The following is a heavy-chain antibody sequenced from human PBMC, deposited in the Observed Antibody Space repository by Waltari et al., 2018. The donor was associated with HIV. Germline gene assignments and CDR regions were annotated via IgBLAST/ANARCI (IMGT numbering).Heavy chain of an antibody. Sequence: DVHLVQFGGGLGQHGRSLSLSCVGSGFTFGTYAMHWVRQGRGKGLQWVASINSFSGIIAYAASVKGRFTISRDNAKSSLYLQMNNLKPEDTALYYCAKDIGFLTHPDSGADSWGRGTLVTVTS. D-gene: IGHD2-15*01. CDR1: GFTFGTYA. CDR3: AKDIGFLTHPDSGADS. CDR2: INSFSGII. J-gene: IGHJ4*02. V-gene: IGHV3-9*01.